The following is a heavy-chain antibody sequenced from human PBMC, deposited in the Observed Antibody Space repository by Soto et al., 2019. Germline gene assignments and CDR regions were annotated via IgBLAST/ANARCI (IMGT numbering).Heavy chain of an antibody. CDR1: GGSISSYY. CDR3: AREVTVRGYYYYYGMDV. Sequence: QVHLQESGPGLVKTSETLSLTCTVSGGSISSYYWSWIRQPAGKGLEWIGRIYTSGSTNYNPSLKSRVTMSVDTSKNQFSLKLSSVTAADTDVYYCAREVTVRGYYYYYGMDVWGQGTTVTVSS. J-gene: IGHJ6*02. V-gene: IGHV4-4*07. D-gene: IGHD4-17*01. CDR2: IYTSGST.